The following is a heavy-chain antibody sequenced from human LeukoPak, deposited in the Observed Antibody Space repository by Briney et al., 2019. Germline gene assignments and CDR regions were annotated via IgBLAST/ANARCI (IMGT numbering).Heavy chain of an antibody. D-gene: IGHD3-3*01. Sequence: SEALSLTCTVSGYSISSGYYWGWIRQPPGKGLEWIGSIYHSGSTYYNPSLKSRVTISVDTSKNQFSLKLSSVTAADTAVYYCATSIPKEYYDFWSGPNWFDPWGQGTLVTVSS. V-gene: IGHV4-38-2*02. CDR1: GYSISSGYY. CDR2: IYHSGST. J-gene: IGHJ5*02. CDR3: ATSIPKEYYDFWSGPNWFDP.